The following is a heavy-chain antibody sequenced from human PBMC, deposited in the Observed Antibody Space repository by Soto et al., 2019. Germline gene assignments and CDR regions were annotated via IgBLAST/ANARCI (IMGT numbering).Heavy chain of an antibody. CDR2: ISYDGSNK. D-gene: IGHD3-22*01. CDR3: AKDLTDPLYYYDSSGPFDY. CDR1: GFTFSSYG. J-gene: IGHJ4*02. V-gene: IGHV3-30*18. Sequence: PGGSLRLSCAASGFTFSSYGMHWVRQAPGKWLEWVAVISYDGSNKYYADSVKGRFTISRDNSKNTLYLQMNSLRAEDTAVYYCAKDLTDPLYYYDSSGPFDYWGQGXLVTVYS.